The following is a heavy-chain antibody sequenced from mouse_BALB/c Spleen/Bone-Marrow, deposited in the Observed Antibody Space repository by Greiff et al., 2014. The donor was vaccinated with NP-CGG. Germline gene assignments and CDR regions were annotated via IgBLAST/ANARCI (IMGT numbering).Heavy chain of an antibody. J-gene: IGHJ2*01. V-gene: IGHV1-80*01. CDR2: IYPGDGDT. D-gene: IGHD1-1*01. CDR3: ARMGDYSYYFDY. CDR1: GYAFSSYW. Sequence: VQRVESGAELVRPGSSVKISCKASGYAFSSYWMNWVKQRPGQGLEWIGQIYPGDGDTNYNGKFKGKATLTAYKSSTTAYIQLSSLTSEDSAVYFCARMGDYSYYFDYWGQGTTLTVSS.